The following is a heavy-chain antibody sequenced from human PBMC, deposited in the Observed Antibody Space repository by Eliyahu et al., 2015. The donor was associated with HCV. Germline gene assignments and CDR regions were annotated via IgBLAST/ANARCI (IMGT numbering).Heavy chain of an antibody. V-gene: IGHV4-31*03. J-gene: IGHJ4*02. CDR1: GGSISSGGYY. D-gene: IGHD4-23*01. Sequence: QVQLQESGPGLVKPSQTLSLTCXVXGGSISSGGYYWSWIRQHPGKGLEWIGYIYYSGSTYYNPSLKSRVSISVDTSKNQFSLKLSSVTAADTAVYYCARGEGYGGNVFDYWGQGTLVTVSS. CDR2: IYYSGST. CDR3: ARGEGYGGNVFDY.